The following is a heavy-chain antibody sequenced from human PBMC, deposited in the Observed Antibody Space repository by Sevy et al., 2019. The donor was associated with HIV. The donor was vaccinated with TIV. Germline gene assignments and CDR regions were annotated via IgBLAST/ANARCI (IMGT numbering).Heavy chain of an antibody. CDR2: INSGGSTT. CDR3: VGRPYSSAYSWSYHFDY. V-gene: IGHV3-74*01. D-gene: IGHD3-16*01. CDR1: GFSFSSYW. Sequence: GGSLRLSCAASGFSFSSYWMHWVRQAPGKGLVWVSRINSGGSTTNYADSVKGRFTISRDNAKNALYLHMDNLRAEDTAVYFCVGRPYSSAYSWSYHFDYWGQGTLVTVSS. J-gene: IGHJ4*02.